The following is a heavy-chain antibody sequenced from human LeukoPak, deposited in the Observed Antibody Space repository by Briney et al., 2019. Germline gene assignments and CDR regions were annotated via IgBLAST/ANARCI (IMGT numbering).Heavy chain of an antibody. CDR1: GGSFCGYY. Sequence: PSETLSLTCAVYGGSFCGYYWSWIRQPPGKGLEWIGEINHSGSTNYNPSLKSRVTISVDTSKNQFPLKLSSVTAADTAVYYCARVFGYSYGYRFDYWGRGTLVTVSS. CDR2: INHSGST. CDR3: ARVFGYSYGYRFDY. D-gene: IGHD5-18*01. V-gene: IGHV4-34*01. J-gene: IGHJ4*02.